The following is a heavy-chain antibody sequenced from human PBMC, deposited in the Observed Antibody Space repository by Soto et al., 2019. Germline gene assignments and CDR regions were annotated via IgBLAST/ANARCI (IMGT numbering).Heavy chain of an antibody. CDR2: INHSGST. Sequence: SETLSLTCAVYGGSFSGYYWSWIRQPPGKGLEWIGEINHSGSTNYNPSLKSRVTISVDTSKNQFSLKLSSVTAADTAVYYCARGVPGWFGGGDYYYGMDVWGQGTTVTVSS. CDR3: ARGVPGWFGGGDYYYGMDV. CDR1: GGSFSGYY. V-gene: IGHV4-34*01. J-gene: IGHJ6*02. D-gene: IGHD3-10*01.